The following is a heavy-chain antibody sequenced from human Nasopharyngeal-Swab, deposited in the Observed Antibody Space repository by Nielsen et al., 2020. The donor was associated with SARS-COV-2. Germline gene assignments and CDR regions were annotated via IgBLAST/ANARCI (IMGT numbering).Heavy chain of an antibody. CDR2: IKQDGSEK. J-gene: IGHJ4*02. Sequence: GESLKISCAASGFTFGSYWMSWVRQAPGKGLEWVANIKQDGSEKYYVDSVKGQFTISRDNAKNSLYLQMNSLRAEDTAVYYCARGGYSGYEYYFDYWGQGTLVTVSS. CDR1: GFTFGSYW. D-gene: IGHD5-12*01. V-gene: IGHV3-7*01. CDR3: ARGGYSGYEYYFDY.